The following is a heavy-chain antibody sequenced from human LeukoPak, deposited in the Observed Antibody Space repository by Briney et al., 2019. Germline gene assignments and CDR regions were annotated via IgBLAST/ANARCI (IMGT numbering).Heavy chain of an antibody. V-gene: IGHV1-18*01. CDR3: RITMVRGVIQFDY. CDR2: ISAYNGNT. CDR1: GYTFTSYG. D-gene: IGHD3-10*01. Sequence: ASVKVPCKASGYTFTSYGISWVRQAPGQGLEWMGWISAYNGNTNYAQKLQGRVTMTTDTSTSTAYMELRSLRSDDTAVYYCRITMVRGVIQFDYWGQGTLVTVSS. J-gene: IGHJ4*02.